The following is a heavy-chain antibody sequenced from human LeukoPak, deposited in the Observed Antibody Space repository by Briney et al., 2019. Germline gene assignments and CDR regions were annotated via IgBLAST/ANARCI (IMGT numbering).Heavy chain of an antibody. CDR2: ISYDGSIK. Sequence: PGGSLRLSCGASGFTFSSYAMHWVRQAPGKGLEWVAIISYDGSIKDYADSVKGRFTISRDNSKNTLYLQMNSLRAEDTAVYYCAKVFLPKAFDIWGQGTMVTVSS. CDR1: GFTFSSYA. D-gene: IGHD2/OR15-2a*01. J-gene: IGHJ3*02. CDR3: AKVFLPKAFDI. V-gene: IGHV3-30-3*01.